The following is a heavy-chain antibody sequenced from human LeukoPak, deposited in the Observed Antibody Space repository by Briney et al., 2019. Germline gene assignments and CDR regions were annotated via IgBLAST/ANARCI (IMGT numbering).Heavy chain of an antibody. CDR1: GYSFDSYW. J-gene: IGHJ4*02. CDR2: IYPGDSDT. V-gene: IGHV5-51*01. Sequence: GESLKISCKASGYSFDSYWIGWVRQMPGKGLEWMGIIYPGDSDTRYSPSFQGQVTISADNSITTAYLQWSSLKASDTAMYYCARSAAARRGLYFDYWGQGTLVTISS. D-gene: IGHD6-6*01. CDR3: ARSAAARRGLYFDY.